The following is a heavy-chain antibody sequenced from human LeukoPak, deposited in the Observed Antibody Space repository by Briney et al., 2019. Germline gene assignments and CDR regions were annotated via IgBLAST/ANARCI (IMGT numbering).Heavy chain of an antibody. CDR2: ISGSGGST. CDR1: GFTFSSYA. CDR3: AKCTGASSSDLHWFDP. J-gene: IGHJ5*02. Sequence: PGGSLRLSWAAYGFTFSSYAMSWVRQAPGKGMEWISVISGSGGSTYIVDSVKGRFTISRDNSKNTLYLQMSSLRADDTAVYYCAKCTGASSSDLHWFDPWGQGTLVTVSS. D-gene: IGHD5-12*01. V-gene: IGHV3-23*01.